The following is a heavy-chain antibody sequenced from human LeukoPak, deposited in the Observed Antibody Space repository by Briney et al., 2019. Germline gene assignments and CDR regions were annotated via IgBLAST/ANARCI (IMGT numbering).Heavy chain of an antibody. CDR3: AKDPVGSSWFFDY. Sequence: PGGSLRLSCAASGFTFSSYAMSRVRQAPGKGLEWVSTISGSGGSTYYADSVKGRFTISRDNSKNTLYLQMNSLRAEDTAVYYCAKDPVGSSWFFDYWGQGTLVTVSS. J-gene: IGHJ4*02. D-gene: IGHD6-13*01. CDR2: ISGSGGST. V-gene: IGHV3-23*01. CDR1: GFTFSSYA.